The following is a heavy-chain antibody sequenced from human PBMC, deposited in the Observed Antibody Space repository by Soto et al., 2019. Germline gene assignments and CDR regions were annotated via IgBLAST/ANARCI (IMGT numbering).Heavy chain of an antibody. CDR2: IQYDGSKE. D-gene: IGHD3-10*01. J-gene: IGHJ6*02. V-gene: IGHV3-33*07. CDR1: GFTFWSYC. Sequence: GASLRLSFKASGFTFWSYCMSRGRQTPGKGLEWLAIIQYDGSKEYYADSVKGRFSISRDNSKNTLDLQMNSLRAEDSAVYYCARDRTYYGSGAVGMDVWGQGT. CDR3: ARDRTYYGSGAVGMDV.